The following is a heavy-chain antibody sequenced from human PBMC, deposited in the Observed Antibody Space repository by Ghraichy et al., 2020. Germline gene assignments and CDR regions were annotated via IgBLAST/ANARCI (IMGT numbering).Heavy chain of an antibody. D-gene: IGHD2-21*01. J-gene: IGHJ3*02. Sequence: GGSLRLSCAASEFTFSNFWMSWVRQAPGKGLEWVADIKEDGSEKYYAGSVKGRFNISRDNAKDLLYLQLNSLRADDTAVYYCARYCGGGTCRSGRGGFDIGGQGTMVTVSS. CDR1: EFTFSNFW. CDR2: IKEDGSEK. V-gene: IGHV3-7*01. CDR3: ARYCGGGTCRSGRGGFDI.